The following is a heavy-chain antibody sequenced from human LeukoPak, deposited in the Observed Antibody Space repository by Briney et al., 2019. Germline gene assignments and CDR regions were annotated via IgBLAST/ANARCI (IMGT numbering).Heavy chain of an antibody. CDR1: GFTVSSNY. J-gene: IGHJ5*02. Sequence: GGSLRLSCAASGFTVSSNYMSWVRQAPGKGLEWVSVIYSDGSTYYADSVKGRFTISRDNSKNTLYLQMNSLRAEDTAVYYCAKDTTMIVTNNWFDPWGQGTLVTVSS. V-gene: IGHV3-53*01. CDR3: AKDTTMIVTNNWFDP. D-gene: IGHD3-22*01. CDR2: IYSDGST.